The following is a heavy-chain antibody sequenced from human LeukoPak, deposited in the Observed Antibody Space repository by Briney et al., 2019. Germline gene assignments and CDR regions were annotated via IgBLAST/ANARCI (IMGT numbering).Heavy chain of an antibody. J-gene: IGHJ6*02. Sequence: PSQTLSLTCTVSGGSISSGGYYWSWIRQHPGKGLEWIGYIYYSGSTYYNPSLKSRVTISVDTSKNQFSLKLSSVTAADTAVYYCARDGLRHYYYYYGMDVWGQGTTVTVSS. V-gene: IGHV4-31*03. D-gene: IGHD5-12*01. CDR3: ARDGLRHYYYYYGMDV. CDR2: IYYSGST. CDR1: GGSISSGGYY.